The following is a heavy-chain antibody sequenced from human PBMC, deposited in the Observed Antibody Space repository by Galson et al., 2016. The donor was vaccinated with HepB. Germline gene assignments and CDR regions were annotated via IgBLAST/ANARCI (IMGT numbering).Heavy chain of an antibody. Sequence: SLRLSCAASGFSFSAYPLHWVRQAPGKGLEWVAVISYDGSKKYNADSVKGRFTISRDNSKSTLYLQMNSLRAEDTAVYHCARGTFTFIVYWGQGTLVTVSS. CDR3: ARGTFTFIVY. D-gene: IGHD2/OR15-2a*01. CDR1: GFSFSAYP. J-gene: IGHJ4*02. CDR2: ISYDGSKK. V-gene: IGHV3-30-3*01.